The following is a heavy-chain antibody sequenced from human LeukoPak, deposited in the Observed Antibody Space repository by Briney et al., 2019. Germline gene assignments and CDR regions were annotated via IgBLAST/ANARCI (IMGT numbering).Heavy chain of an antibody. CDR1: GGSISSDNW. CDR2: VYQSGSP. V-gene: IGHV4-4*02. D-gene: IGHD4-17*01. CDR3: ASKSTDHGELRFDY. J-gene: IGHJ4*02. Sequence: SETLSLTCAVSGGSISSDNWWSWVRQPPGQGLEWIGEVYQSGSPNYNPSLTSRVTISVDKPKNQFSLKVRSVTAADTGVYYCASKSTDHGELRFDYWGQGTLVTVSS.